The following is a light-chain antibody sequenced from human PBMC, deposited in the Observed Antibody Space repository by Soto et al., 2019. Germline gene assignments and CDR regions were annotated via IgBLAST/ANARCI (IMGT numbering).Light chain of an antibody. CDR2: DAS. Sequence: EIVLTQSPGTLSLSPGERASLSCRASQSVSSSYLAWNQQIPGQAPRLLINDASRRATGIPDRFSGSGSGTDFTLTISRLEPEDFAVYYCQQYGSSPPTFGQGTKVDIK. V-gene: IGKV3-20*01. CDR3: QQYGSSPPT. CDR1: QSVSSSY. J-gene: IGKJ1*01.